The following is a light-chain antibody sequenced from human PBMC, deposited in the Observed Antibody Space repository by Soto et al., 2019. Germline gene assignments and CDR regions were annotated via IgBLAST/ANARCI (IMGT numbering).Light chain of an antibody. CDR1: QSVSTN. V-gene: IGKV3-15*01. J-gene: IGKJ1*01. CDR3: QQYNYWPT. CDR2: GAS. Sequence: EIVMTQSPATLSVSLGERATLSCRASQSVSTNLAWYQQKPGQAPRLLIYGASTRATGIPARCSGSGSGTEFTLTISSLQSEDFVVYYCQQYNYWPTFGQGTKVEIK.